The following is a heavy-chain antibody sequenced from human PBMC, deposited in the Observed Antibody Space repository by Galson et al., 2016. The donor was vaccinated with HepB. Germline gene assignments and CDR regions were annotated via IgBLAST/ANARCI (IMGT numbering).Heavy chain of an antibody. J-gene: IGHJ4*02. CDR3: AKDFGGPVDY. V-gene: IGHV3-23*01. Sequence: SLRLSCAASGFTFSSYAMSWVRQAPGKGLEWVSAISGSGGSTHYADSVKGRFTVSRDNAKNTLYLQMNSLRAEDTGLYYCAKDFGGPVDYWCQGTLVTVSS. D-gene: IGHD3-16*01. CDR1: GFTFSSYA. CDR2: ISGSGGST.